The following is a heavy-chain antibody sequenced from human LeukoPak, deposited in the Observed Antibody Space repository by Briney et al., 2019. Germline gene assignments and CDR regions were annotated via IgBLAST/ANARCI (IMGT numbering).Heavy chain of an antibody. J-gene: IGHJ4*02. CDR2: MSYSGSST. CDR3: AEDRSSSFSGFLEY. D-gene: IGHD6-6*01. V-gene: IGHV3-23*01. CDR1: GFTFSSYA. Sequence: QPGGSLRLSCAASGFTFSSYAMNWVRQAPGKGLEWVSAMSYSGSSTYYADSVKGRFTISRDNSKNTLYLQMNSLRAEDTAVYYCAEDRSSSFSGFLEYWGQGTLVTVSS.